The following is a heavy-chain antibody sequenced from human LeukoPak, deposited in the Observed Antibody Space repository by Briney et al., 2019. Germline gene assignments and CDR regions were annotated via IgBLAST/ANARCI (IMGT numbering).Heavy chain of an antibody. Sequence: ASVKVSCKASGYTFTSYAMNWVRQAPGQGLEWMGWINPNSGGTNSAQKFQGRVTMTRDTSNITAYMELSRLRSDDTAVYFCARGYYDSSDYEYFQHWGQGTLVTVSS. CDR2: INPNSGGT. CDR3: ARGYYDSSDYEYFQH. J-gene: IGHJ1*01. D-gene: IGHD3-22*01. V-gene: IGHV1-2*02. CDR1: GYTFTSYA.